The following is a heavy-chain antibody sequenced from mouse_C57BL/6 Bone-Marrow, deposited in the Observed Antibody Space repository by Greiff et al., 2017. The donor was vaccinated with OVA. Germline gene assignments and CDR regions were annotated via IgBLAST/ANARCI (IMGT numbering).Heavy chain of an antibody. J-gene: IGHJ2*01. Sequence: VQLQQSGAELARPGASVKLSCKASGYTFTSYGISWVKQRTGQGLEWIGEIYPRSGNTYYNEKFKGKATLTADKSSSTAYMELRSLTSEDSAVYFSARYGSSLNFDYWGQGTTLTVSS. D-gene: IGHD1-1*01. CDR1: GYTFTSYG. CDR2: IYPRSGNT. V-gene: IGHV1-81*01. CDR3: ARYGSSLNFDY.